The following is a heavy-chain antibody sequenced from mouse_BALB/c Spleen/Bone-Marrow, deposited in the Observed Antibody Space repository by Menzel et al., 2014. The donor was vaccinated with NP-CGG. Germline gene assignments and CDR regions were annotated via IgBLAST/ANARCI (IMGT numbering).Heavy chain of an antibody. J-gene: IGHJ2*01. V-gene: IGHV1-14*01. CDR2: INPYNDGT. Sequence: SGPELVKPGASVKMSCKASGYTFTSHVMHWVKQKPGQGLEWIGYINPYNDGTKYNEKFKGMATLTSDRSSSTAYMELSSLTSEDSAVYYCAKGGNYRYDFDYWGQGTTLTVSS. CDR3: AKGGNYRYDFDY. CDR1: GYTFTSHV. D-gene: IGHD2-14*01.